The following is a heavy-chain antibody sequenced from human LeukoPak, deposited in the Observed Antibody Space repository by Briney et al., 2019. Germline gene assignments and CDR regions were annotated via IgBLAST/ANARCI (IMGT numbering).Heavy chain of an antibody. Sequence: GGSLRLSCVASGFTFSSFAMSWVRQAPGKGLEWVSAISGSGDNTHYADSVKGRFTISRDNSKNTLYLQMNTLRAEDTAVYYCAKDTMFYYILSGYPHFDYWGQGTLVTVSS. CDR2: ISGSGDNT. J-gene: IGHJ4*02. D-gene: IGHD3-9*01. CDR1: GFTFSSFA. CDR3: AKDTMFYYILSGYPHFDY. V-gene: IGHV3-23*01.